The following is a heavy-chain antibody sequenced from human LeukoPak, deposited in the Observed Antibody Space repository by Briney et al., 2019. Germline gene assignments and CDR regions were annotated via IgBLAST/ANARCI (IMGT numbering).Heavy chain of an antibody. CDR3: ARGRDDSGGSFFDY. V-gene: IGHV4-59*01. D-gene: IGHD4-23*01. CDR2: IYYSGTI. J-gene: IGHJ4*02. Sequence: SETLSLTCTVSGGSISYYSWNWIRQPPGKGLEWIGYIYYSGTISYNPSLKNRVTISVDTSRNQFSLKLNFVTAADTAMYFCARGRDDSGGSFFDYLGQGTPVTVSS. CDR1: GGSISYYS.